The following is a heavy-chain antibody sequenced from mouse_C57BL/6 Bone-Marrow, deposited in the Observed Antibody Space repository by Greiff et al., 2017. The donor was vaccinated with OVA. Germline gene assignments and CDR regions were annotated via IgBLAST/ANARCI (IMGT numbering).Heavy chain of an antibody. V-gene: IGHV1-55*01. J-gene: IGHJ2*01. CDR1: GYTFTSYW. CDR3: ARRLNYYGSSYEDY. D-gene: IGHD1-1*01. Sequence: QVQLQQPGAELVKPGASVKMSCKASGYTFTSYWITWVKQRPGQGLEWIGDIYPGSGSTNYNEKFKSKATLTVDTSSSTAYMQLSSLTSEDSAVYYCARRLNYYGSSYEDYWGQGTTLTVSS. CDR2: IYPGSGST.